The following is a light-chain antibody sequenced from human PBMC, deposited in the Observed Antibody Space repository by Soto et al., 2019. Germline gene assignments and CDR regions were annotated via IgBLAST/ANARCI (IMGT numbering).Light chain of an antibody. CDR1: SSDVGGYNF. J-gene: IGLJ1*01. CDR3: SSYTSSITYV. CDR2: EVS. V-gene: IGLV2-14*03. Sequence: QSALTQPASVSGSPGQSITNSCTGTSSDVGGYNFVSWYQQHPGKAPKLMIFEVSHRPSGVSDRFSGSKSGNTASLTISGLQAEDEADYYCSSYTSSITYVFGTGTKLTVL.